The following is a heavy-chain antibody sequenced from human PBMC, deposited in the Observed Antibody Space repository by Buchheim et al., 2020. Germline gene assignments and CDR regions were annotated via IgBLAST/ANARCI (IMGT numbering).Heavy chain of an antibody. CDR1: GFTFSSYA. J-gene: IGHJ4*02. CDR3: ARDYDSRGYYLAFFDY. Sequence: QVQLVESGGGVVQPGRSLRLSCAASGFTFSSYAMHWVRQAPGKGLEWVAVISYDGSNKYYADSVKGRFTISRDNSKNTLSLQMNSLRAEDTAVYYCARDYDSRGYYLAFFDYWGQGTL. D-gene: IGHD3-22*01. V-gene: IGHV3-30-3*01. CDR2: ISYDGSNK.